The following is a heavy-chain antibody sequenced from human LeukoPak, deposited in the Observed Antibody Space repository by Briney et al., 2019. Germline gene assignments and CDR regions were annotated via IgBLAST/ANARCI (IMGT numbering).Heavy chain of an antibody. V-gene: IGHV4-4*02. CDR2: IYHSGST. CDR3: ARGTTVVLYFDY. CDR1: GGSISSSNW. D-gene: IGHD4-23*01. Sequence: SETVSLTCAVSGGSISSSNWWSWVRQPPGKGLEWIGEIYHSGSTNYNPSLKSQVTISVDKSKNQFSLKLSSVTAADTAVYYCARGTTVVLYFDYWGQGTLVTVSS. J-gene: IGHJ4*02.